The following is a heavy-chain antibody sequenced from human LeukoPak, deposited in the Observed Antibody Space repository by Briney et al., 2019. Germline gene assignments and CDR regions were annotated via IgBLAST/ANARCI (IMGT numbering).Heavy chain of an antibody. Sequence: PSETLSLTCTVSGGSISSYYWSWIRQPPGKGLEWIGEINHSGSTNYNPSLKSRVTISVDTSKNQFSLKLSSVTAADTAVYYCARFLSSSDAFDIWGQGTMVTVSS. CDR2: INHSGST. V-gene: IGHV4-34*01. CDR3: ARFLSSSDAFDI. J-gene: IGHJ3*02. CDR1: GGSISSYY. D-gene: IGHD6-6*01.